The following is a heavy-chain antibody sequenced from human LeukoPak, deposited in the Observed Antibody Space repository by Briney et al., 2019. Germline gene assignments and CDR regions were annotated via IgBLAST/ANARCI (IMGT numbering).Heavy chain of an antibody. Sequence: PGGSLRLSCAASGFTFSSYSMNWVRQAPGKGLEWVSSISSSSSYIYYADSVKGRFTISRDNAKNSLYLQMNSLRAEDTAVYYCARDRALSGDDAFDIWGQGTMVTVSS. D-gene: IGHD1-26*01. CDR1: GFTFSSYS. V-gene: IGHV3-21*01. CDR3: ARDRALSGDDAFDI. J-gene: IGHJ3*02. CDR2: ISSSSSYI.